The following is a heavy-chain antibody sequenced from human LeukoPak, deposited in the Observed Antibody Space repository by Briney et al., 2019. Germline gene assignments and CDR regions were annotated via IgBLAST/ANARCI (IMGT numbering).Heavy chain of an antibody. CDR3: ARDRGTTSSAGYYFDT. CDR2: IWYDGSDK. Sequence: GGSLRLSCAASGFSFSTSGMHWVRQAPGKGLEWVAIIWYDGSDKYYADSVKGRFTVSRDNSKNTLHLQVNSLRAEDTAVYYCARDRGTTSSAGYYFDTWGQGALVTVSS. J-gene: IGHJ4*02. D-gene: IGHD6-6*01. CDR1: GFSFSTSG. V-gene: IGHV3-33*01.